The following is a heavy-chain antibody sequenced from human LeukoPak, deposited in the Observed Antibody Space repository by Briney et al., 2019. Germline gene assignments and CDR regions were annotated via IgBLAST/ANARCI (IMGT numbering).Heavy chain of an antibody. V-gene: IGHV1-2*02. CDR1: GDRFTGHH. CDR2: IDPNGGGT. D-gene: IGHD6-6*01. CDR3: AVSIEYGRSPSYDY. Sequence: ASVKVSCKASGDRFTGHHIHWVRQAPGPGLEWMGKIDPNGGGTNYAQTFQGRVTMTRDTSFSTVYMELGGLTFDDTTVYYCAVSIEYGRSPSYDYWGQGTPVTVSS. J-gene: IGHJ4*02.